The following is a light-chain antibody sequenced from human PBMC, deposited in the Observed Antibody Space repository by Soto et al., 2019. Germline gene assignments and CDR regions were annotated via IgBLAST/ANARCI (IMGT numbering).Light chain of an antibody. Sequence: QSALTQPASVSGSPGQSITISCTGTSSDVGGYNYVSWYQQHPGKAPKLMIYDVSNRPSGVSNRFSGSKFGNTASLTISGPQAEDEADYYCSSYTSSSTLVVFGGGTKPTVL. V-gene: IGLV2-14*01. CDR1: SSDVGGYNY. J-gene: IGLJ2*01. CDR3: SSYTSSSTLVV. CDR2: DVS.